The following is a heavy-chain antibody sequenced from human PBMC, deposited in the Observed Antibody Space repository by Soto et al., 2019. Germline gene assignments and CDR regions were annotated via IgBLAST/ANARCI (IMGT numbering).Heavy chain of an antibody. J-gene: IGHJ6*02. Sequence: PGGSLRLSCAASGFTFSSYGMHWVRQAPGKGLEWVAVIWYDGSNKYYADSVKGRFTISRDNSKNTLYLQMNSLRAEDTAVYYCARDQNDFWSGYSAPYGMDVWGQGTTVTVSS. CDR2: IWYDGSNK. V-gene: IGHV3-33*01. D-gene: IGHD3-3*01. CDR3: ARDQNDFWSGYSAPYGMDV. CDR1: GFTFSSYG.